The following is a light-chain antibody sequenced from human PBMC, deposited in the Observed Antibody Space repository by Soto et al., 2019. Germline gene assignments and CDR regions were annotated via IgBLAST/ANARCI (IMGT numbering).Light chain of an antibody. CDR2: RNN. CDR1: SSNIGSNY. V-gene: IGLV1-47*01. J-gene: IGLJ2*01. CDR3: AAWDDSLSGPV. Sequence: QSELTQPPSASGTPGQRVTISCSGSSSNIGSNYVYWYQQLPGTAPKLLIYRNNQRPSGVPDRFSGSKSGTSASLAISGLRSEDEADHYCAAWDDSLSGPVFGGGTKLTVL.